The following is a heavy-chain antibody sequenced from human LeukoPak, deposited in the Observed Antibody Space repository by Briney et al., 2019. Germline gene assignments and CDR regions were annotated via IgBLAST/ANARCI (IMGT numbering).Heavy chain of an antibody. CDR2: ISSSSSYI. CDR1: GFTFSSYS. Sequence: GGPLRLPCAASGFTFSSYSMNWVRQAPGKGLEWVSSISSSSSYIYYDNSVKGRVNVSRDNAKNSLYLQMNRLRAEDTAVYYCARDPYSSGWYFYYYGMDVWGQGTTVTVSS. CDR3: ARDPYSSGWYFYYYGMDV. V-gene: IGHV3-21*01. D-gene: IGHD6-19*01. J-gene: IGHJ6*02.